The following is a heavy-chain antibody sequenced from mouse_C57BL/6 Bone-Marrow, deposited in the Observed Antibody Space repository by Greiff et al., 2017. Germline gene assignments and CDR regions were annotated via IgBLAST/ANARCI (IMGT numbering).Heavy chain of an antibody. D-gene: IGHD2-4*01. Sequence: QVQLQQPGAELVKPGASVKLSCKASGYTFTNYWMHWVKQRPGQGLEWIGMMHPNGGSPDYNEKFKSEATLSVDKSSRTAYMELSSLTSGDSAVYYCEKSYDYDDYTMDYWGQGTSVTVSA. CDR1: GYTFTNYW. J-gene: IGHJ4*01. CDR2: MHPNGGSP. V-gene: IGHV1-64*01. CDR3: EKSYDYDDYTMDY.